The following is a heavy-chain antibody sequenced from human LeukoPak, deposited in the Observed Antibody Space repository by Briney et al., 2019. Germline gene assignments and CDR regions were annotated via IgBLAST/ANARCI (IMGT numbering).Heavy chain of an antibody. CDR3: ARARYVNSFYALDI. D-gene: IGHD3-9*01. Sequence: SSETLSLTCTVSGGSISSYYWSWIRLPPGKGLEWIGYLSKSGNTNYSPSLKSRVTIFGDTSKNQFFLKLSSVTAADTAVYYCARARYVNSFYALDIWGQGTLVTVSS. CDR1: GGSISSYY. CDR2: LSKSGNT. J-gene: IGHJ3*02. V-gene: IGHV4-59*01.